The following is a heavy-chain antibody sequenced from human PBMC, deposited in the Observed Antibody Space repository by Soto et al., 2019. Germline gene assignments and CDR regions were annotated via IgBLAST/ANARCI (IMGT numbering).Heavy chain of an antibody. CDR2: ISTFNCNT. D-gene: IGHD5-12*01. CDR1: GYTFTNYG. V-gene: IGHV1-18*01. CDR3: AKGDGIVAATDAFDI. Sequence: QVQLVQSGAEVKRPGASVKVSCKASGYTFTNYGISWVRQAPGQGLEWMGWISTFNCNTNYAQKLQGRVTMTTDTSTSSASMELRSLRSDDTAVYYCAKGDGIVAATDAFDIWGQGTMVTVSS. J-gene: IGHJ3*02.